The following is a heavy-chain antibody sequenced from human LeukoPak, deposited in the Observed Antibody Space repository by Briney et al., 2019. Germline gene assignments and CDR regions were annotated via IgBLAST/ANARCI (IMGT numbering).Heavy chain of an antibody. CDR1: GGSISSYY. D-gene: IGHD3-10*01. Sequence: SETLSLTCTVSGGSISSYYWSWIRQPPGKGLEWIGYIYYSGSTNYNPSLKSRVTISVDTSKNQFSLKLSSVTAADTAVYYCAGRMGSGSYSITGLWFDPWGQGTLVTVSS. V-gene: IGHV4-59*01. J-gene: IGHJ5*02. CDR2: IYYSGST. CDR3: AGRMGSGSYSITGLWFDP.